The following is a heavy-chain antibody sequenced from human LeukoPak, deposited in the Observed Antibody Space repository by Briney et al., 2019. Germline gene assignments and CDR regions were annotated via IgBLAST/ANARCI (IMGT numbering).Heavy chain of an antibody. J-gene: IGHJ6*02. Sequence: AETLSLTCAVSGGSISSNNWWSWVRPPPGEGLEWIEEIFHGGSTNYNPSLKSRVTISVDTSKNQFSLKLSSVTAADTAVYYCARHVYSGSSYYYYGMDVWGQGTTVTVSS. CDR1: GGSISSNNW. CDR3: ARHVYSGSSYYYYGMDV. CDR2: IFHGGST. D-gene: IGHD1-26*01. V-gene: IGHV4-4*02.